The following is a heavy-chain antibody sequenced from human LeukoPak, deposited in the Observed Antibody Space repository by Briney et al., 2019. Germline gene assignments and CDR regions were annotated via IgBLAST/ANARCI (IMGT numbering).Heavy chain of an antibody. CDR1: GYSFTAFY. J-gene: IGHJ4*02. D-gene: IGHD3-10*01. Sequence: VASVKVSCKTSGYSFTAFYIHWVRQAPGQGLEWMGWIHPRRGDTNYAQKFQGRVTMTRDTSISTAYMELSRLRSDDTAVYYCARSRTGSGFLFDYWGQGTLVTVSS. CDR3: ARSRTGSGFLFDY. V-gene: IGHV1-2*02. CDR2: IHPRRGDT.